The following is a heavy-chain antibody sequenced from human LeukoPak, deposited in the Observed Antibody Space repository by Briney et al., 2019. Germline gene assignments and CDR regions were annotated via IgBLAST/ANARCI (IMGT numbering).Heavy chain of an antibody. D-gene: IGHD4-17*01. V-gene: IGHV4-30-2*01. CDR3: ARMTTVTSPSH. J-gene: IGHJ4*02. Sequence: SETLSLTCTVSGGSISSGGYYWSWIRQPPGKGLEWIGYIYHSGSTYYNPSLKSRVTISVDRSKNQFSLKLSSVTAADTAVYYCARMTTVTSPSHWGQGTLVTVSS. CDR2: IYHSGST. CDR1: GGSISSGGYY.